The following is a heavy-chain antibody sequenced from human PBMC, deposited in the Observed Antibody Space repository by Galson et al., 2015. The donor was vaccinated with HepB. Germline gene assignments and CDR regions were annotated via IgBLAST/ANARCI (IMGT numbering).Heavy chain of an antibody. V-gene: IGHV3-9*01. CDR1: GFTFDDYA. Sequence: SLRLSCAASGFTFDDYAMHWVRQAPGKGLEWVSGISWNSGSIGYADSVKGRLTISRDNAKNSLYLQMNSLRAEDTALYYCAALEGIAAAAIKEDQNSFDYWGQGTLVTVSS. J-gene: IGHJ4*02. CDR3: AALEGIAAAAIKEDQNSFDY. CDR2: ISWNSGSI. D-gene: IGHD6-13*01.